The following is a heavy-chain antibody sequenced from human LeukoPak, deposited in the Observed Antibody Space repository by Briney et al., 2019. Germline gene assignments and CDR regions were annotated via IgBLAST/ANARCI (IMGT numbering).Heavy chain of an antibody. CDR2: IYSTGDT. D-gene: IGHD5-12*01. CDR3: ASRATVANIYFDS. Sequence: SETLSLTCSVSGYLINSGYCWGWFRQSPGKGLEWIGSIYSTGDTYDKRSLKRRVSISVDSSKNQFSLKLRSVTAADTAAYYCASRATVANIYFDSWGQGNLVTVSS. CDR1: GYLINSGYC. J-gene: IGHJ4*02. V-gene: IGHV4-38-2*02.